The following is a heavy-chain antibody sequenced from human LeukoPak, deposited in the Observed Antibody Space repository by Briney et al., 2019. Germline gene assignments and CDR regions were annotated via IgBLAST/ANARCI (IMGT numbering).Heavy chain of an antibody. V-gene: IGHV3-53*01. CDR2: IYSGGRT. D-gene: IGHD3-10*02. Sequence: PGGSLRLSCAASGFTVSSNYMSWVRQAPGKGLEWVSVIYSGGRTYYADSVKGRFTISGDNSKNMLYLQMNSLRAEDTAVYYCARDRLSVPWGQGTLVTVSS. CDR3: ARDRLSVP. J-gene: IGHJ4*02. CDR1: GFTVSSNY.